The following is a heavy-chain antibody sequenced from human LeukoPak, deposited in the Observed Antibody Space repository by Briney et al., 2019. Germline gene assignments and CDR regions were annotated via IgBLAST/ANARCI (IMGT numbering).Heavy chain of an antibody. D-gene: IGHD3-16*02. CDR3: VRWRAGGNYRLFDP. CDR2: ISTDTGNP. Sequence: GASVKVSCKTSGYTFTTHAINWLRQAPGQGLEWMGSISTDTGNPTYAQDFTGRFVFSLDTSVNTAYLQISGLKAEDTAVYYCVRWRAGGNYRLFDPWGQGTLVTVSS. V-gene: IGHV7-4-1*02. CDR1: GYTFTTHA. J-gene: IGHJ5*02.